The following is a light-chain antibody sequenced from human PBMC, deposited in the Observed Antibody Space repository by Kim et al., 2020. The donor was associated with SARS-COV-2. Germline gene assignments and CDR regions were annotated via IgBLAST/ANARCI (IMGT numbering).Light chain of an antibody. Sequence: ASVGDRVTIACRAGQGIGSALVWYQQKPGKAPKFLIYDASILESGVPSRFSGSGSGTDFTLTISSLQPEDFATYYCQLFNNYPLTFGGGTKVDIK. CDR2: DAS. V-gene: IGKV1D-13*01. J-gene: IGKJ4*01. CDR1: QGIGSA. CDR3: QLFNNYPLT.